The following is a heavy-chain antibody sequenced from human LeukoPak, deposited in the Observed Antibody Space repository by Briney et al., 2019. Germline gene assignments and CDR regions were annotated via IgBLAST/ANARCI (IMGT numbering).Heavy chain of an antibody. CDR2: IAYDGSRA. J-gene: IGHJ4*02. Sequence: GXTFGGYGMHWFRQTPGKGLEWVAVIAYDGSRAFYADSVKGRFTISRDNSKNTMSVQMDDLRAEDTAVYYCTRYNNDHFDYWGQGTLVTVSS. V-gene: IGHV3-33*01. D-gene: IGHD1-14*01. CDR1: GXTFGGYG. CDR3: TRYNNDHFDY.